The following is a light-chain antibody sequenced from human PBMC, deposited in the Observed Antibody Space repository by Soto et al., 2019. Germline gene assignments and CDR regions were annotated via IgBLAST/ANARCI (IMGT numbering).Light chain of an antibody. CDR2: DAS. CDR3: QQYNTYSWT. V-gene: IGKV1-5*01. J-gene: IGKJ1*01. CDR1: QSISNW. Sequence: DIQMTQSPSTLSASVGDRVTITCRASQSISNWLAWYQQNPGKAPKLLIYDASSLESGVPSRFSGSGSGTEFTLTISSLQPDDFATYYCQQYNTYSWTFGQGTKVDIK.